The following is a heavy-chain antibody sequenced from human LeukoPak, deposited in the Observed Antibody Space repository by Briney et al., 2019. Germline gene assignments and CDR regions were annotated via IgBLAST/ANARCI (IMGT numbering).Heavy chain of an antibody. CDR3: AKDPSLRLLSEH. CDR2: ISGSGGST. V-gene: IGHV3-23*01. CDR1: GFTFSSYA. D-gene: IGHD2-2*01. J-gene: IGHJ1*01. Sequence: PGGSLRLSWPASGFTFSSYAMSWVRQAQGKGLEWVSAISGSGGSTYYADSVKGRFTISRDNSKNTLYLQMNSLRAEDAAVYYCAKDPSLRLLSEHWGQGTLVTVSS.